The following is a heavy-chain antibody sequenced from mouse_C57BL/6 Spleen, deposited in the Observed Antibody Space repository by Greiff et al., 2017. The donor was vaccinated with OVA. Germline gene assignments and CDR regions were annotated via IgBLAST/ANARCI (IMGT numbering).Heavy chain of an antibody. Sequence: QVQLQQPGAELVKPGASVKMSCKASGYTFTSYWITWVKQRPGQGLEWIGDIYPGSGSTNYNEKFKSKATLTVDTSSITAYMQLSSLPSEDSAVYYCARYLTDFDYWGQGTTLTVSS. CDR3: ARYLTDFDY. V-gene: IGHV1-55*01. D-gene: IGHD4-1*01. J-gene: IGHJ2*01. CDR1: GYTFTSYW. CDR2: IYPGSGST.